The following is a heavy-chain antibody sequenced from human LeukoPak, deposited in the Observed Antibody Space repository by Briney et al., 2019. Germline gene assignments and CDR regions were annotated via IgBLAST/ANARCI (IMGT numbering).Heavy chain of an antibody. CDR1: GFTFSSYW. J-gene: IGHJ4*02. Sequence: PGGSLRLSCAAAGFTFSSYWMSWVRQAPGRGLEWVANIKQDGSEKYYVDSVKGRFTISRDNAKNSMYLQMNSLRAEDTALYYCARAPSYSSSRLENDYWGQGTLVTVSS. V-gene: IGHV3-7*03. CDR3: ARAPSYSSSRLENDY. D-gene: IGHD6-13*01. CDR2: IKQDGSEK.